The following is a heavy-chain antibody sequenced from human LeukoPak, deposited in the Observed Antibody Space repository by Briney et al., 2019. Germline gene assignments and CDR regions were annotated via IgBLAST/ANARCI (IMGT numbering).Heavy chain of an antibody. Sequence: SETLSLTCSVSVGSIIGSYWPCIRQSPGKGLEWIGYVYNTVDMNYNPSLQSRVTISVDMSKNHVSLRLNSVTAADTAIYYCARSRNYDSSGYNPTHYFDSWGQGALVTVSS. V-gene: IGHV4-59*01. CDR3: ARSRNYDSSGYNPTHYFDS. CDR2: VYNTVDM. D-gene: IGHD3-22*01. CDR1: VGSIIGSY. J-gene: IGHJ4*02.